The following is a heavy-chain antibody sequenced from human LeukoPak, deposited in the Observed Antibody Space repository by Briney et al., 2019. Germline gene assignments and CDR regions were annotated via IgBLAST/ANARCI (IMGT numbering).Heavy chain of an antibody. J-gene: IGHJ6*02. CDR3: ARAPGYSSGWYVFHPYYYGMDV. V-gene: IGHV3-74*01. CDR2: INSDGSST. Sequence: GGSLRLSCAASGFTFSSYWMHWVRQAPGKGLVWVSRINSDGSSTSYADSVKGRFTISRDNAKNTLYLQMNSLRAEDTAVYYCARAPGYSSGWYVFHPYYYGMDVWGQGTTVTASS. CDR1: GFTFSSYW. D-gene: IGHD6-19*01.